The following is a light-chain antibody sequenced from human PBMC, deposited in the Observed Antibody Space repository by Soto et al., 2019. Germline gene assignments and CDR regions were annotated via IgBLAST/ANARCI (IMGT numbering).Light chain of an antibody. J-gene: IGKJ1*01. V-gene: IGKV1-5*03. Sequence: DIQMTQSPTTLSASVGDRAIITCRASQTVRNWLAWFQQKPGEAPKLLIYKASRLESGVSSRFSGSGYGTDFTLTITRLVPEDFAVYYCQQYGDSPVTFGQGTKVEIK. CDR1: QTVRNW. CDR3: QQYGDSPVT. CDR2: KAS.